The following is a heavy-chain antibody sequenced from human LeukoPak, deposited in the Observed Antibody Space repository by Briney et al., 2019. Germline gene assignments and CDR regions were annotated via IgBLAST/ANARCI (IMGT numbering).Heavy chain of an antibody. CDR3: AAYYDSSDAFDI. CDR2: ISSSSSYI. CDR1: GFTVSSNY. J-gene: IGHJ3*02. Sequence: PGGSLRLSCAASGFTVSSNYMSWVRQAPGKGLEWVSSISSSSSYIYYADSVKGRFTISRDNAKNSLYLQMNSLRAEDTAVYYCAAYYDSSDAFDIWGQGTMVTVSS. D-gene: IGHD3-3*01. V-gene: IGHV3-21*01.